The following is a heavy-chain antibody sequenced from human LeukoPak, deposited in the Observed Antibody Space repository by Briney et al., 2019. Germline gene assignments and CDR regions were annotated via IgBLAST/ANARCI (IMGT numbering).Heavy chain of an antibody. CDR1: GGSISSSSYY. CDR2: IYYSGST. Sequence: PSETLSLTCTVSGGSISSSSYYWGWIRQPPGKGLEWIGSIYYSGSTYYNPSLKSRVTISVDTSKNQFSPKLSSVTAADTAVYYCARWGDYVWGSYRPIRYWGQGTLVTVSS. D-gene: IGHD3-16*02. CDR3: ARWGDYVWGSYRPIRY. J-gene: IGHJ4*02. V-gene: IGHV4-39*01.